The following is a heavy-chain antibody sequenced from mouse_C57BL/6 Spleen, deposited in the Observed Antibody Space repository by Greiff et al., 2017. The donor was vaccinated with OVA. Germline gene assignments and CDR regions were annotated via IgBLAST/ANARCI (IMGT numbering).Heavy chain of an antibody. V-gene: IGHV5-9*04. Sequence: DVQLVESGGGLVKPGGSLKLSCAASGFTFSSYTMSWVRQTPEKRLEWVATISGGGGNNDYSDSVKGRFTISRDNAKNTLYLQMSSLRSEDTAVYYCARQDSNYYFDYWGQGTTLTVSS. CDR2: ISGGGGNN. J-gene: IGHJ2*01. CDR3: ARQDSNYYFDY. CDR1: GFTFSSYT. D-gene: IGHD2-5*01.